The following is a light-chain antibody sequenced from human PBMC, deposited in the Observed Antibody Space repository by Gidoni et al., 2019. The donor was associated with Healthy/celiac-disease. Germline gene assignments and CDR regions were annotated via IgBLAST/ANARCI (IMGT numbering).Light chain of an antibody. CDR1: QSISSY. CDR3: QQSYSKPLT. CDR2: AAS. Sequence: DIQMTQSPSSLSASVGDRVTITCRASQSISSYLNWYQQKPGKAPKLLIYAASSLQSGVPSRFSGRGSGTDFTLTISSLQPEDFATYYCQQSYSKPLTFXGXTKVXIK. J-gene: IGKJ4*01. V-gene: IGKV1-39*01.